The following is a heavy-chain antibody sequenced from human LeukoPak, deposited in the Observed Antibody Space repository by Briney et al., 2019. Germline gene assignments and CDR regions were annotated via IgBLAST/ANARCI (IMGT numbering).Heavy chain of an antibody. CDR3: ARPQFYFDRGSCFAP. V-gene: IGHV1-2*02. J-gene: IGHJ5*02. D-gene: IGHD3-9*01. Sequence: ASVKVSCKASGYTFTGYYMHWVRQAPGQGLEWMGWINPNSGGTNYAQKFQGRVAMTRDPPITAPSMALSRLSSATTAVYSSARPQFYFDRGSCFAPWAQGPLVTVSS. CDR2: INPNSGGT. CDR1: GYTFTGYY.